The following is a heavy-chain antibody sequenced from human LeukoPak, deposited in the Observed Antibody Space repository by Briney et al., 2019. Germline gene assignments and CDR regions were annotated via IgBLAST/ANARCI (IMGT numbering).Heavy chain of an antibody. J-gene: IGHJ4*02. CDR1: GGSISSGGYY. D-gene: IGHD6-13*01. V-gene: IGHV4-31*03. CDR3: ARGPSYSSRLDY. Sequence: SETLSLTCTVSGGSISSGGYYWSWIRQHPGKGLEWIGYIYYSGSTYYNPSLKSRVTISVDTSKNQFPLKLSSVTAADTAVYYCARGPSYSSRLDYWGQGTLVTVSS. CDR2: IYYSGST.